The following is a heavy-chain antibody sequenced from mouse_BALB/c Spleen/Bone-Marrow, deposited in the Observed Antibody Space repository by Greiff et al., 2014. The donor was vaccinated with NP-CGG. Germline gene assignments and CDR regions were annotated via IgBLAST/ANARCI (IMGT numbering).Heavy chain of an antibody. Sequence: VQLQQSGAELVKPGASVKLSCTASSYTFTSYYMYWVKQRPGQGLEWIGEINPNNDGTNFNEKFKSKATLTVDKSSSTAYMQLSSLTSEDAAVYYCARAAYDPYAIDYWGQGTSVTVSS. CDR3: ARAAYDPYAIDY. CDR2: INPNNDGT. J-gene: IGHJ4*01. D-gene: IGHD2-3*01. V-gene: IGHV1S81*02. CDR1: SYTFTSYY.